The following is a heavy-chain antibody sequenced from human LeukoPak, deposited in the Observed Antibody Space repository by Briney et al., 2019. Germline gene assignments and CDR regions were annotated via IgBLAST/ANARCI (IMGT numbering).Heavy chain of an antibody. CDR3: AKGLGSSWQRSFDY. J-gene: IGHJ4*02. CDR2: ISPYNGNT. D-gene: IGHD6-13*01. V-gene: IGHV1-18*01. CDR1: GYTFSTNA. Sequence: VASVKLSCKASGYTFSTNAISWVRQAPGQGLEWMGWISPYNGNTNYAQKLQGRVTLTTDTSTSTAYLELRSLRSDDTAVYYCAKGLGSSWQRSFDYWGQGTLVTVSS.